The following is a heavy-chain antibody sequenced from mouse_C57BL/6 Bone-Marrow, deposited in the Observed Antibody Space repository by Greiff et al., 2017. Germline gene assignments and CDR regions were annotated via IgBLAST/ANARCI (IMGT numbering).Heavy chain of an antibody. Sequence: VKLQESGAELMKPGASVKLSCKATGYSFTGYWIEWVKQRPGHGLEWIGVIVPGSGSTNYNEKFKGKATFTADPSSNTAYMQLSSLTTEDSAIYYYARPRYYDYASLAYWGQGTPVTVSA. CDR1: GYSFTGYW. CDR3: ARPRYYDYASLAY. CDR2: IVPGSGST. V-gene: IGHV1-9*01. J-gene: IGHJ3*01. D-gene: IGHD2-4*01.